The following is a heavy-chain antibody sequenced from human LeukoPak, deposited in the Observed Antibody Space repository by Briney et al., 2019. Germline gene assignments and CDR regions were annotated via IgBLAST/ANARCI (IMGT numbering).Heavy chain of an antibody. J-gene: IGHJ4*02. CDR3: AKGEVAVVAASPEY. CDR2: ISYDGIYK. V-gene: IGHV3-30*18. D-gene: IGHD2-15*01. CDR1: GFTFSSYA. Sequence: GGSLRLSCAAPGFTFSSYAMHWVRQSPGKGLEWVAVISYDGIYKYYADSVQDRFNISRDNSKNILYLQMNSLRREDTALYYCAKGEVAVVAASPEYWGQGTLVTVSS.